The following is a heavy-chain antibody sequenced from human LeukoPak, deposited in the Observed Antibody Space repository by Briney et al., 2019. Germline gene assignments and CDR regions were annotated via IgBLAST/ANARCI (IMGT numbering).Heavy chain of an antibody. V-gene: IGHV4-30-4*01. Sequence: PSETLSLTCTVSGGSISSGDCYWSWIRQPPGKGLEWIGYIYYSGSTYYNPSLKSRVTISVDTSKNQFSLKLSSVTAADTAVYYCARGGSHDYGDYVYFYWGQETLVTVSS. CDR1: GGSISSGDCY. CDR3: ARGGSHDYGDYVYFY. J-gene: IGHJ4*02. D-gene: IGHD4-17*01. CDR2: IYYSGST.